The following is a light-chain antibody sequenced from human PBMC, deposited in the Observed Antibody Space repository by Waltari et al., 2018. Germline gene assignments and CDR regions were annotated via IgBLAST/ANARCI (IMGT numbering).Light chain of an antibody. J-gene: IGKJ4*01. V-gene: IGKV3-20*01. CDR3: QQYDISPLT. Sequence: EIVLTQSPGTLSLSPGERATLSCRASQTVRTTYLAWYQQKPGQAPTLLMYVASSRATGIPDRFSGSGSWTDFSLTISSLEPEDFAVYYCQQYDISPLTFGGGTKVEIK. CDR1: QTVRTTY. CDR2: VAS.